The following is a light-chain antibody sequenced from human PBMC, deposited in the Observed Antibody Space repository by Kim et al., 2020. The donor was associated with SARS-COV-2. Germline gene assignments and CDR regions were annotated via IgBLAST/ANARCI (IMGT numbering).Light chain of an antibody. J-gene: IGKJ1*01. V-gene: IGKV3-20*01. CDR2: GPS. Sequence: SPGERANLSCRASQSLSSNYLAWHQQKPGQAPRLLIYGPSTRATGIPDRFSGSGSESYFTLTISRLEPEDFAVYYCQQYSRLPWTFGQGTKVDIK. CDR3: QQYSRLPWT. CDR1: QSLSSNY.